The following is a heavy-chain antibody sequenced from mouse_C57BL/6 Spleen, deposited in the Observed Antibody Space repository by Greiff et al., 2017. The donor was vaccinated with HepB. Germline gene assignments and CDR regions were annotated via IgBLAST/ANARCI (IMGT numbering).Heavy chain of an antibody. Sequence: EVKLVESGGGLVQPGGSLKLSCAASGFTFSDYYMYWVRQTPEKRLEWVAYISNGCGSTYYPDTVKGRFTISRDNAKNTLYLQMSRLKSEDTAMYYCARHGFYDYDVDAMDYWGQGTSVTVSS. D-gene: IGHD2-4*01. V-gene: IGHV5-12*01. J-gene: IGHJ4*01. CDR1: GFTFSDYY. CDR2: ISNGCGST. CDR3: ARHGFYDYDVDAMDY.